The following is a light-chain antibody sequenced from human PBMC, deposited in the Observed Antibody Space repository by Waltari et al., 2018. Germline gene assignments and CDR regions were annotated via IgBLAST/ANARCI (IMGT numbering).Light chain of an antibody. V-gene: IGKV3-15*01. CDR1: QSISSSY. CDR3: QQYDNWPLT. Sequence: ETVLTQSPATLSVSPGERATLSCRASQSISSSYFAWYQKKPCQAPRLLISGISTRATGIQARFSGSGSGTEFTLTISSLQSEDFAVYYCQQYDNWPLTFGGGTKVEIK. J-gene: IGKJ4*01. CDR2: GIS.